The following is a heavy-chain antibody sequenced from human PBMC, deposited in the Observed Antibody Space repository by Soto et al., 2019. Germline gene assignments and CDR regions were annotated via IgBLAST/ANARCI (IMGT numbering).Heavy chain of an antibody. CDR1: GGSFSGYY. Sequence: LSLTCAVYGGSFSGYYWSWIRQPPGKGLEWIGEINHSGSTNYNPSLKSRVTISVDTSKNQFSLKLSSVTAADTAVYYCARGLGGSGSKRYNWFDPWGQGTLVTVSS. CDR3: ARGLGGSGSKRYNWFDP. D-gene: IGHD3-10*01. V-gene: IGHV4-34*01. CDR2: INHSGST. J-gene: IGHJ5*02.